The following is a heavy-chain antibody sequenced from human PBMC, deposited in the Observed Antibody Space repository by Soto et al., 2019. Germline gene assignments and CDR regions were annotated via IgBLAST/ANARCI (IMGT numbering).Heavy chain of an antibody. Sequence: ASVKVSCKASGYTFSSYYMNWVRQAPGQGLEWLGIINPNSGNTGYAQKFQGRVTMTRNTSISTAYMELSSLRSEDTAVYYCARGIRNYYYGMDVWGQGTTVTVSS. CDR2: INPNSGNT. V-gene: IGHV1-8*02. CDR3: ARGIRNYYYGMDV. CDR1: GYTFSSYY. J-gene: IGHJ6*02. D-gene: IGHD4-17*01.